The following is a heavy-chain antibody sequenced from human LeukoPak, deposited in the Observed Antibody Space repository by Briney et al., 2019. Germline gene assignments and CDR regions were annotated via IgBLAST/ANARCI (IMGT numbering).Heavy chain of an antibody. V-gene: IGHV3-21*01. D-gene: IGHD1-26*01. CDR3: ARDPYSGNYGNYYYYYMDV. CDR2: ITSSGAYI. J-gene: IGHJ6*03. CDR1: GFTFSISW. Sequence: GGSLRLSCSASGFTFSISWMSWVRQAPGKALEWVSSITSSGAYIFYADSVKGRFTISRDNAKDSLYLQMNSLGPEDTAVYYCARDPYSGNYGNYYYYYMDVWGKGTTVTISS.